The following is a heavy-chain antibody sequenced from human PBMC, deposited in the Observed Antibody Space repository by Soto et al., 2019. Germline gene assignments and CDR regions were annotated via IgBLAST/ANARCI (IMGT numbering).Heavy chain of an antibody. CDR2: ISGSGGST. Sequence: EVQLLEAGGGLVQPGGSLRLSCAASGFTFSSYAMSWVRQAPGKGLEWVSAISGSGGSTYYADSVKGRFTISRDNSKNTLYLQMNSLRAEDTAVYYCAKTNSGSYFAAADYWGQGTLVTVSS. V-gene: IGHV3-23*01. J-gene: IGHJ4*02. CDR3: AKTNSGSYFAAADY. D-gene: IGHD1-26*01. CDR1: GFTFSSYA.